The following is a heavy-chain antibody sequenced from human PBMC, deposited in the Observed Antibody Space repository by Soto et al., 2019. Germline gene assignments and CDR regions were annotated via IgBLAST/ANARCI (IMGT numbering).Heavy chain of an antibody. CDR1: GFTFTSDG. Sequence: QVQLVESGGGVVQPGRSLRLSCAASGFTFTSDGMHWVRQAPGKGLEWVAVISDDGRNKNYADSVKGRFTISRDDSKNTVYLXMNXLTTEDTAVYYCAKDRSSTWSYDYWGQGTLVTVSS. V-gene: IGHV3-30*18. D-gene: IGHD6-13*01. J-gene: IGHJ4*02. CDR3: AKDRSSTWSYDY. CDR2: ISDDGRNK.